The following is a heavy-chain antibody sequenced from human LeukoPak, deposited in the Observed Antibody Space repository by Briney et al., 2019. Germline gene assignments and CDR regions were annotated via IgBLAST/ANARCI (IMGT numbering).Heavy chain of an antibody. D-gene: IGHD2-15*01. CDR2: ISGSGGRT. CDR3: AKEVVVVAATGWFDP. J-gene: IGHJ5*02. CDR1: GFTFSSYA. Sequence: GGSLRLSCAASGFTFSSYAMSWVRQAPGKGLEGVSAISGSGGRTYYADSVKGRFTISRDNSKNTLYLQMNSLRAEDTDVYYCAKEVVVVAATGWFDPWGQGTLVTVSS. V-gene: IGHV3-23*01.